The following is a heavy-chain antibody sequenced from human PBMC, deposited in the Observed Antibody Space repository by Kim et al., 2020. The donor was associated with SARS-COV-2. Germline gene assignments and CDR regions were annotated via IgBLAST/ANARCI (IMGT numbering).Heavy chain of an antibody. J-gene: IGHJ4*02. CDR3: AKDFVRDSSGYFH. CDR1: GFTFSSYA. D-gene: IGHD3-22*01. V-gene: IGHV3-23*01. Sequence: GGSLRLSCAASGFTFSSYAMSWVRQAPGKGLEWVSAISGSGGSIYYADSVKGRFTISRDNSKNTLYLQMNSLRAEDTAVYYCAKDFVRDSSGYFHWGQRTLVTVST. CDR2: ISGSGGSI.